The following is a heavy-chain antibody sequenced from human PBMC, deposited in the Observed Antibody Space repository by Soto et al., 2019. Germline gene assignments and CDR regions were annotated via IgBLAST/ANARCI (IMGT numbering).Heavy chain of an antibody. CDR2: IYYSGST. D-gene: IGHD3-16*01. J-gene: IGHJ4*02. Sequence: QVQLQESGPGLVKPSQTLSLTCTVSGGSISSGGYYWSWIRQHPGKGLEWIGYIYYSGSTYYNPSLKSRVTISVDTSKNQFSLKLSSVTAADTAVYYCARQLGEGVRWVHQTIDYWGQGTLVTVSS. CDR1: GGSISSGGYY. CDR3: ARQLGEGVRWVHQTIDY. V-gene: IGHV4-31*03.